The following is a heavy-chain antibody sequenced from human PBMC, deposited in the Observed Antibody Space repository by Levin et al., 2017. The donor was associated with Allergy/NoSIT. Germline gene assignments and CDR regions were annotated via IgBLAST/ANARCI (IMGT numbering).Heavy chain of an antibody. CDR2: VSGSGSSA. Sequence: GGSLRLSCLASGFTFSTFSMSWVRQAPGKGLEWVSGVSGSGSSAYYADSVKGRFTISRDNSKNTLYLQMNSLRDDDTATYYCTRGRECSLSTCYGSADCWGQGALVTVSS. V-gene: IGHV3-23*01. J-gene: IGHJ4*02. CDR1: GFTFSTFS. D-gene: IGHD3-10*01. CDR3: TRGRECSLSTCYGSADC.